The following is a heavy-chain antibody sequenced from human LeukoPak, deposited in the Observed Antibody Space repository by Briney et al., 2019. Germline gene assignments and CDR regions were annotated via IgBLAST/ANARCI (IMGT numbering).Heavy chain of an antibody. CDR3: ARGDGIVGAASSS. J-gene: IGHJ4*02. Sequence: PSETLSLTCTVSGGSISSSSYYWGWIRQPPGKGLEWIGSIYYSGSTYYDPSLKSRVTISVDTSKNQFSLKLSSVTAADTAVYYCARGDGIVGAASSSWGQGTLVTVSS. D-gene: IGHD1-26*01. V-gene: IGHV4-39*07. CDR2: IYYSGST. CDR1: GGSISSSSYY.